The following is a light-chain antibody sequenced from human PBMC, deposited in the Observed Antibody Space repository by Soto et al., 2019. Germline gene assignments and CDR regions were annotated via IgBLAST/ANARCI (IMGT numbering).Light chain of an antibody. V-gene: IGKV1-39*01. J-gene: IGKJ1*01. CDR1: QRISTN. Sequence: DIPMTQSPSTLSAGVGDRVTITCRASQRISTNLNWYQQKPGKAPTLLIYAASSLQSGVPSRFSGGGSGTDFTLTINTLQPEDFATYCFQQCYSSPRTFGQGTKVQIK. CDR3: QQCYSSPRT. CDR2: AAS.